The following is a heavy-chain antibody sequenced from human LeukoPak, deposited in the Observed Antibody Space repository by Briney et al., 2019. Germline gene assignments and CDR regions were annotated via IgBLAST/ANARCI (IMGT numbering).Heavy chain of an antibody. D-gene: IGHD3-10*02. CDR1: GFTFSSYG. CDR3: ARDIMVFGELLSSAYFDY. CDR2: IWYDGSNK. J-gene: IGHJ4*02. Sequence: PGGSLRLSCAASGFTFSSYGMHWVRQAPGKGLEWVAVIWYDGSNKYYADSVKGRFTISRDNSKNTLYLQMNSLRAEDTAVYYCARDIMVFGELLSSAYFDYWGQGTLVTVSS. V-gene: IGHV3-33*01.